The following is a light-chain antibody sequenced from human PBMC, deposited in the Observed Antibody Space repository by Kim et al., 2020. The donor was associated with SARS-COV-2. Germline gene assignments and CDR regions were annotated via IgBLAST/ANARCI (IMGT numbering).Light chain of an antibody. CDR2: GAS. CDR3: QQSFRLPHT. J-gene: IGKJ4*01. Sequence: DVQMAQSPSSLSASVGDRVTITCRASQSLVTHLNWYQQKPGQAPRLLISGASSLQPGVPSRFSGSGSGSVFTLTISSLQPEDAGTYYCQQSFRLPHTFGGGTKVDIK. CDR1: QSLVTH. V-gene: IGKV1-39*01.